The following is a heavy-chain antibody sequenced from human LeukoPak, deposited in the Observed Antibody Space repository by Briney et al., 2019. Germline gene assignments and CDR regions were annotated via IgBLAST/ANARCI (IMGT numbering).Heavy chain of an antibody. V-gene: IGHV4-59*01. CDR2: IYHSGST. CDR3: ARGGGYASPIGY. CDR1: GGSISTYY. J-gene: IGHJ4*02. Sequence: MPSETLSLTCTISGGSISTYYWSWIRQPPGKGLEWIGYIYHSGSTNYNPSLKSRVTISVGTSKNQFSLKLSSVTAADTAVYYCARGGGYASPIGYWCQGALVTVSS. D-gene: IGHD5-12*01.